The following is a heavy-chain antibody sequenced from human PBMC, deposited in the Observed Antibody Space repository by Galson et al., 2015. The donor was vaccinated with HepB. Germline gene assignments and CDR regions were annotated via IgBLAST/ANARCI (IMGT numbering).Heavy chain of an antibody. V-gene: IGHV4-30-4*01. CDR3: AKGYSYGYPHIYH. Sequence: TLSLTCTVSGGSISSGDYYWSWIRQPPGKGLEWIGYIYYSGSTYYNPSLKSRVTISVDTSKNQFSLKLSSVTAADTAVYYCAKGYSYGYPHIYHWGQGTLVTVSS. D-gene: IGHD5-18*01. CDR1: GGSISSGDYY. J-gene: IGHJ5*02. CDR2: IYYSGST.